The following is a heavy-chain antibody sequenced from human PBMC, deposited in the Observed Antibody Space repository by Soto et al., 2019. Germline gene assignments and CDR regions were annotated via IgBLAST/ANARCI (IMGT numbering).Heavy chain of an antibody. CDR1: GYSFTSYW. V-gene: IGHV5-10-1*01. CDR2: IDPSGSYT. Sequence: GESLKISCKGSGYSFTSYWISWVRQMRGKGVEWMGRIDPSGSYTNYSPSLQGHVTISADKSISTAYLQWSSLKAADTARYYCATTGHSSCGTCDGDYWRQGTLVAVSS. D-gene: IGHD2-15*01. J-gene: IGHJ4*02. CDR3: ATTGHSSCGTCDGDY.